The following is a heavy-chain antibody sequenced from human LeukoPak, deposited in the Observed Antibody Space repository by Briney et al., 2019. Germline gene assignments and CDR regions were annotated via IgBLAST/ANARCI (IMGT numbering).Heavy chain of an antibody. Sequence: GGCLRLSCAVSGLTLSNYGMSCVRHAPEKGLEWVAGISDSGGRTKYADPVKGRFTISRDNPKNTLYLQMNSLRPEDTAVYYCAKNLGYQQFDYWGQGTLVTVSS. CDR1: GLTLSNYG. D-gene: IGHD5-18*01. CDR3: AKNLGYQQFDY. CDR2: ISDSGGRT. J-gene: IGHJ4*02. V-gene: IGHV3-23*01.